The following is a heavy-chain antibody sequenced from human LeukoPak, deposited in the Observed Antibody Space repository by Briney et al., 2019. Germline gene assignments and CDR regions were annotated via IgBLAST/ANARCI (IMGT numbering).Heavy chain of an antibody. J-gene: IGHJ2*01. D-gene: IGHD3-22*01. CDR1: GFTFSDCA. CDR2: IDSRAKSHAT. Sequence: GGSLRLSCAGSGFTFSDCAIHWVRQAPGKGLEWVARIDSRAKSHATAYAASVRGRFTVSRDDSKSTAWLQMNSLRAEDTAVYYCARDSGWYFDLWGRGTLVTVSS. CDR3: ARDSGWYFDL. V-gene: IGHV3-73*01.